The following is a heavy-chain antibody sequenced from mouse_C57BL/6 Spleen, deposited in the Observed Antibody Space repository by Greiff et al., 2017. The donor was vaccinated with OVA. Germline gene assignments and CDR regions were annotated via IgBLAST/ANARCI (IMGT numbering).Heavy chain of an antibody. V-gene: IGHV1-69*01. CDR1: GYTFTSYW. CDR3: AREDRYFDV. Sequence: QVQLQQSGAELVMPGASVKLSCKASGYTFTSYWMHWVKQRPGQGLEWIGEIDPSDSYTNYNQKFKGKSTLTVDKSSSTAYMQLSSLTSEDSAVYYCAREDRYFDVWGTGTTVTVSS. CDR2: IDPSDSYT. J-gene: IGHJ1*03.